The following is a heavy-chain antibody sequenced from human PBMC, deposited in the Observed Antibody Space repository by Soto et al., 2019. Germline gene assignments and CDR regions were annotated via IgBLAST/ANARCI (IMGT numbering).Heavy chain of an antibody. V-gene: IGHV3-74*01. Sequence: GGSLRLSGAASGFTFSRYWMHWVRQAPGKGLVWVSRINSDGSSTTYADSVKGRFTISRDNAKNTLYLQMNSLRAEDTAVYYCVRGEGGWETYWGQGTLVTVSS. CDR1: GFTFSRYW. CDR2: INSDGSST. J-gene: IGHJ4*02. CDR3: VRGEGGWETY. D-gene: IGHD6-19*01.